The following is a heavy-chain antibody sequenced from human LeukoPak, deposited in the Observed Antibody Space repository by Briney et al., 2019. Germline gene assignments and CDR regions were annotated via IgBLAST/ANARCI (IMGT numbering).Heavy chain of an antibody. CDR2: ISGSGGST. V-gene: IGHV3-23*01. J-gene: IGHJ4*02. D-gene: IGHD2-21*02. Sequence: GGSLRLSCAASGFXFSSYAISWVRQAPGKGLEWVSAISGSGGSTYYADSVKGRFTISRDNSKNTLYLQMNSLRAEDTAVYYCAKDGRAYCGGDCYSDYWGQGTLVTVSS. CDR1: GFXFSSYA. CDR3: AKDGRAYCGGDCYSDY.